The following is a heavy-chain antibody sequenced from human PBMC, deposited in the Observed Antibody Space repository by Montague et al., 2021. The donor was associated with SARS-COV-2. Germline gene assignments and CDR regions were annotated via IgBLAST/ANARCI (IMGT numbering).Heavy chain of an antibody. CDR3: ARGGSSGLGY. Sequence: SLRLSCAASGFTVSSYWMHWFRQAPGKGLVWVSHINSDGTTINYVDSVKGRFTISRDSAKNTLYLQMNSLRVEDTAVYYCARGGSSGLGYWGQGTLVTVSS. CDR2: INSDGTTI. J-gene: IGHJ4*02. CDR1: GFTVSSYW. V-gene: IGHV3-74*01. D-gene: IGHD6-6*01.